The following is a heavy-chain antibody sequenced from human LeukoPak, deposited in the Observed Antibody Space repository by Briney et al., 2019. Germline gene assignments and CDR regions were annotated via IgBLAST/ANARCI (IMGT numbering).Heavy chain of an antibody. CDR1: GFTFSDYY. V-gene: IGHV3-11*06. D-gene: IGHD6-13*01. CDR3: ARERIAAAGVFDY. CDR2: ISSSSSYT. J-gene: IGHJ4*02. Sequence: GGSLRLSCAASGFTFSDYYMSWIRQAQGKGLEWVSYISSSSSYTNYADSVKGRFTISRDNAKNSLYLQMNRLRAEDTAVYYCARERIAAAGVFDYWGQGTLVTVSS.